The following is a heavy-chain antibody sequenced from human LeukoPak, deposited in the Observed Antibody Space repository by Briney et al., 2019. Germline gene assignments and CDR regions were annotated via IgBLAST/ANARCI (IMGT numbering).Heavy chain of an antibody. CDR2: INPNSGGT. Sequence: ASVKVSCKASGYTFTGYYMHWVRQAPGQGLEWMGWINPNSGGTNYAQKFRGRVTMTRDTSISTAYMELSRLRSDDTAVYYCARVAIGYCTSGNCHKWFDSWGQGTLVTVSS. V-gene: IGHV1-2*02. J-gene: IGHJ5*01. CDR1: GYTFTGYY. CDR3: ARVAIGYCTSGNCHKWFDS. D-gene: IGHD2-15*01.